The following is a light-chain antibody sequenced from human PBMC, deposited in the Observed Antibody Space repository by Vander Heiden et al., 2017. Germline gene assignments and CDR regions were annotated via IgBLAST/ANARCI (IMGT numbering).Light chain of an antibody. V-gene: IGKV4-1*01. CDR3: QQYFSTPST. CDR2: WAS. CDR1: QSLLFRSNNKNS. J-gene: IGKJ3*01. Sequence: DIVMTQSPASLAVSLGERATINGKSRQSLLFRSNNKNSLAWYQQKSGQPPKLLFSWASTRESGVPDRFVASGSGADFTLDISSLQSEDVAVYYCQQYFSTPSTFGPGTRVNIK.